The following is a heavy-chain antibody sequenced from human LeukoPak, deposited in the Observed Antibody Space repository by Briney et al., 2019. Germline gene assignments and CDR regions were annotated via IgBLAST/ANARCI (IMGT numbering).Heavy chain of an antibody. Sequence: SETLSLTCIVSGDSISNSNLYWGWLRQPPGKGLEWIGSIYYSGNTYYNASLKSRVSISVDTSKNQFSLRLTSVTAADTAVYYCARQTGSGLFILPGGQGKLVTVSS. CDR2: IYYSGNT. CDR3: ARQTGSGLFILP. CDR1: GDSISNSNLY. D-gene: IGHD3-10*01. J-gene: IGHJ4*02. V-gene: IGHV4-39*01.